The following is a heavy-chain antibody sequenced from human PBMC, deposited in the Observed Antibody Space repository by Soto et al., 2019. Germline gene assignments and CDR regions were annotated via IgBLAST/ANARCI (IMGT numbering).Heavy chain of an antibody. V-gene: IGHV3-21*06. CDR1: GFTFSGYS. J-gene: IGHJ4*02. Sequence: PGGSLRLSCVGSGFTFSGYSMAWVRQAPGRGLEWVASISSRSTNIDYADSVKGRFTISRDNAKNLVSLQMSSLRGEDTALYYCAKFTEPGYSSIWYYFEYGGQGTPVTVS. CDR3: AKFTEPGYSSIWYYFEY. D-gene: IGHD6-19*01. CDR2: ISSRSTNI.